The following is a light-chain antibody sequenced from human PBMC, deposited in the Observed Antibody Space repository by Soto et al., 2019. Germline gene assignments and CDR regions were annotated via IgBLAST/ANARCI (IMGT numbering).Light chain of an antibody. Sequence: QSALTQPASVSGSPGQSITISCTGTSSDVGGYNFVSWYQQHPGKVPKLMIYDVSNRPSGISNRFSGSKSGNTASLTISGLQAEYEAAYYCSSSTSRNTVVFGGGTKVTVL. CDR2: DVS. CDR3: SSSTSRNTVV. V-gene: IGLV2-14*01. J-gene: IGLJ2*01. CDR1: SSDVGGYNF.